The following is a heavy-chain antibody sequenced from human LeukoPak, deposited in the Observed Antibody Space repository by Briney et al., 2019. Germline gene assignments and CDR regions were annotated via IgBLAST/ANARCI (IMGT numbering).Heavy chain of an antibody. Sequence: ASVKVSCKASGYTFTGYYMHWVRQAPGQGLEWMGWISAYNGNTNYAQKLQGRVTMTTDTSTSTAYMELRSLRSDDTAVYYCARGGHAGYYYGSGSYYTYNDYWGQGTLVTVSS. J-gene: IGHJ4*02. CDR3: ARGGHAGYYYGSGSYYTYNDY. V-gene: IGHV1-18*04. CDR1: GYTFTGYY. CDR2: ISAYNGNT. D-gene: IGHD3-10*01.